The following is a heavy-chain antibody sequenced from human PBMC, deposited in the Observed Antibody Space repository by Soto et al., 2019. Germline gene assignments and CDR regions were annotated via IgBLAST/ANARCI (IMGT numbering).Heavy chain of an antibody. D-gene: IGHD3-22*01. Sequence: ASVKFSCKASGYTFTGYYIHWVRQAPGQGLEWMGWINPNSGGTNYAQKFQGRVTMTRDTSISTAYMELSRLRSDDTAVYYCARDLYDSSGYYPKYYFAYWG. CDR3: ARDLYDSSGYYPKYYFAY. J-gene: IGHJ4*01. CDR1: GYTFTGYY. V-gene: IGHV1-2*02. CDR2: INPNSGGT.